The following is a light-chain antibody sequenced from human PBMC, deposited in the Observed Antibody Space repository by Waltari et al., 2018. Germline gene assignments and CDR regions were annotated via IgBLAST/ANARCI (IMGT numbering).Light chain of an antibody. CDR2: AAS. CDR3: QQTYRPPLT. J-gene: IGKJ4*01. CDR1: HSVSTS. V-gene: IGKV1-39*01. Sequence: DIQMTQSPSSLSASVGDRVTITCRASHSVSTSLSWYKQKPGNAPEVLIYAASSVQSGGPSRCSGSGSGTSFTLTIGSLQPEDFATYYCQQTYRPPLTFGGGTKVDIK.